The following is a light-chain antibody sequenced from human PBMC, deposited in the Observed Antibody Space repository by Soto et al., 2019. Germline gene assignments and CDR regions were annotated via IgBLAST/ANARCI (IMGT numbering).Light chain of an antibody. CDR3: QEYNNYWT. V-gene: IGKV1-5*03. CDR2: KAS. CDR1: QTISSW. J-gene: IGKJ1*01. Sequence: DIQMTQSPSTLCRSVGDRFTLTCRASQTISSWLAWYQQKPGKAPKLLIYKASTLKSGVPSRFSASGSGTEFTLTISSLHPDDFATYYCQEYNNYWTFGQGTKVDIK.